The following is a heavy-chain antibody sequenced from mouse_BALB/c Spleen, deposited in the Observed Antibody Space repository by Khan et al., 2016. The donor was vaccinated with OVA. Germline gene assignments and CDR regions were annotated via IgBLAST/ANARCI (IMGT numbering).Heavy chain of an antibody. Sequence: VQLQQSGAELVKSGATVKLSYTASGLHLKDTYMPWLKQWPEQGLEWIGRIDPPNGNTKYEPKCQGRAPRNADPSSNTAYLQLSSLTSEDTAVYNCARLASKWGQGTTRTVSS. V-gene: IGHV14-3*02. CDR1: GLHLKDTY. J-gene: IGHJ2*01. CDR2: IDPPNGNT. CDR3: ARLASK.